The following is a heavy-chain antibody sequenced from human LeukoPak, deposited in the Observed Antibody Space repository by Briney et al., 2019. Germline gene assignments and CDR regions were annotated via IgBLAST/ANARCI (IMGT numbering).Heavy chain of an antibody. CDR2: INHSGST. Sequence: SETLSLTCAVYGGTFSGYYWSWIRQPPGKGLEWIGEINHSGSTNYNPSLKSRVTISVDTSKNQFSLKLSSVTAADTAVYFCARHSGWVLSAYYHYMDVWGKGTTVIVAS. J-gene: IGHJ6*03. CDR3: ARHSGWVLSAYYHYMDV. D-gene: IGHD5-12*01. V-gene: IGHV4-34*01. CDR1: GGTFSGYY.